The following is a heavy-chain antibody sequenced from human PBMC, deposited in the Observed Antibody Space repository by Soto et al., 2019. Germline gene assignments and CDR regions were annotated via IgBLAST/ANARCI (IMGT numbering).Heavy chain of an antibody. CDR3: AREVLESGYDYPYYYYGMDV. CDR1: GFTFSSYG. V-gene: IGHV3-33*01. D-gene: IGHD5-12*01. CDR2: IWYDGSNK. J-gene: IGHJ6*02. Sequence: QVQLVESGGGVVQPGRSLRLSCAASGFTFSSYGMHWVRQAPGKGLEWVAVIWYDGSNKYYADSVKGRFTISRDNSKNTLYLQMNSLRAEDTAVYYCAREVLESGYDYPYYYYGMDVWGQGTTVTVSS.